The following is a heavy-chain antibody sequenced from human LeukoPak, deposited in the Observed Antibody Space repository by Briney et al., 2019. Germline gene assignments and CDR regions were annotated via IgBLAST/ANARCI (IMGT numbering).Heavy chain of an antibody. D-gene: IGHD2-15*01. J-gene: IGHJ5*02. CDR3: ARALYCSGGSCHAWFDP. CDR2: INHSGST. Sequence: TSETLSLTCAVYGGSFSGYYWSWIRQPPGKGLEWIGEINHSGSTNYNPSLKSRVTISVDTSKNQFSLKLSSVTAADTAVYYCARALYCSGGSCHAWFDPWGQGTLVTVSS. CDR1: GGSFSGYY. V-gene: IGHV4-34*01.